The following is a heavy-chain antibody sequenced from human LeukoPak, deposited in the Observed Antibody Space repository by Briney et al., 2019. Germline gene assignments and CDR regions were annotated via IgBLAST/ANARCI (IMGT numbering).Heavy chain of an antibody. CDR1: GFTFSSYW. CDR2: IKQDGSEK. J-gene: IGHJ6*03. V-gene: IGHV3-7*01. CDR3: ARARGRNYYYYMDV. D-gene: IGHD2-15*01. Sequence: GGSLRLSCAASGFTFSSYWMSWVCQAPGKGLEWVANIKQDGSEKYYVDSVKGRFTISRDNAKNSLYLQMNSLRAEDTAVYYCARARGRNYYYYMDVWGKGTTVTVS.